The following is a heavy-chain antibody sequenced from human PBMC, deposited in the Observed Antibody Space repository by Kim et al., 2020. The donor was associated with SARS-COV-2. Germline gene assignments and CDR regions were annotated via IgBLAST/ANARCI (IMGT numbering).Heavy chain of an antibody. V-gene: IGHV4-59*13. CDR2: IYYSGST. Sequence: SETLSLTCTVSGGSISSYYWSWIRQPPGKGLEWIGYIYYSGSTNYNPSLKSRVTISVDTSKNQFSLKLSSVTAADTAVYYCAGGYYDSSGYYYADGYFDYWGQGTLVTVSS. CDR1: GGSISSYY. CDR3: AGGYYDSSGYYYADGYFDY. D-gene: IGHD3-22*01. J-gene: IGHJ4*02.